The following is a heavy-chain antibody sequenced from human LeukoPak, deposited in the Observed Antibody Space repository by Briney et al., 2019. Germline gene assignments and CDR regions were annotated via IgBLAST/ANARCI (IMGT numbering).Heavy chain of an antibody. J-gene: IGHJ4*02. CDR2: MNPNSGNT. D-gene: IGHD6-19*01. CDR3: ARGRALWSSGSMNC. CDR1: GYTFTSYD. V-gene: IGHV1-8*01. Sequence: ASVKVSCKASGYTFTSYDINWVRQATGQGLEWMGWMNPNSGNTGYAQKFQGRVTMTRNTSISTAYMELSSLKSEDTAVYYCARGRALWSSGSMNCWGQGTLVTVSS.